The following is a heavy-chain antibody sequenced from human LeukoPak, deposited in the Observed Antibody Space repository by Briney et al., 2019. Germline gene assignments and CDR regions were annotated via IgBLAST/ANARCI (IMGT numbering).Heavy chain of an antibody. V-gene: IGHV4-39*01. D-gene: IGHD2-2*01. Sequence: SETLSLTCTVSGGSISSSSYYWGWIRQPPGKGLEWIGSIYYSGSTYYNPSLKSRVTISVDTSKNQFSLKLSSVTAADTAVYYCAIDIVVVPAATRRYYYMDVWGKGTTVTVSS. CDR1: GGSISSSSYY. CDR2: IYYSGST. CDR3: AIDIVVVPAATRRYYYMDV. J-gene: IGHJ6*03.